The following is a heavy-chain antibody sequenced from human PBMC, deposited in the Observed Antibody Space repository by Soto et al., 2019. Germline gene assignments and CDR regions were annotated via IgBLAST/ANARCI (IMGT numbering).Heavy chain of an antibody. V-gene: IGHV3-9*01. D-gene: IGHD1-1*01. CDR3: AKSFVAIRHLYQYRDV. Sequence: EVQLVESGEGLVQPGGSLGLSCAASGFTFEDNARHWFRQTPGRGLERVSGITRNGVAMGYAASVQGRFTIPRDDAQNSLFLQMNSLRPEDTALYYCAKSFVAIRHLYQYRDVWGKGTAVTVSS. CDR2: ITRNGVAM. J-gene: IGHJ6*03. CDR1: GFTFEDNA.